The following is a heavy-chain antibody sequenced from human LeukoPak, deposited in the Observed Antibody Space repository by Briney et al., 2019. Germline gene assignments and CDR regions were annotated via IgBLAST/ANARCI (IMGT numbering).Heavy chain of an antibody. D-gene: IGHD3-9*01. Sequence: ASVKVSCKASGYTLTGYSIHWVRQAPGQGLEWIGWINPNSGGTNYAQKFQGRVTMTRDTSISTAYMELSGLRSDDTAVYYCAREFDWLEYYFDYWGQGTLVTASS. CDR3: AREFDWLEYYFDY. V-gene: IGHV1-2*02. CDR2: INPNSGGT. J-gene: IGHJ4*02. CDR1: GYTLTGYS.